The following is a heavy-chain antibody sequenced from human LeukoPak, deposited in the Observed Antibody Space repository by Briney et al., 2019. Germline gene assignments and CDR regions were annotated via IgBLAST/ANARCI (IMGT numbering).Heavy chain of an antibody. V-gene: IGHV4-61*02. CDR3: ATQQGGFDY. CDR1: GGSISSGRYY. Sequence: PSQTLSLTCTVSGGSISSGRYYWSWIRQPAGKGLEWIGRIYTSGNTSYNPSLKSRVIISLDTSKNQFSLKLSSVTAADTAVYYCATQQGGFDYWGQGTLVTVSS. CDR2: IYTSGNT. J-gene: IGHJ4*02. D-gene: IGHD3-16*01.